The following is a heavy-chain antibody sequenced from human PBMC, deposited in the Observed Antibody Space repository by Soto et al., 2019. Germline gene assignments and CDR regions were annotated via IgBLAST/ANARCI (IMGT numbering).Heavy chain of an antibody. CDR2: ISSSSSTI. CDR1: GFTFSSYS. V-gene: IGHV3-48*02. Sequence: EVQLVESGGGLVQPGGSLRLSCAASGFTFSSYSMNWVRQAPGKGLEWVSYISSSSSTIYYADSVKGRLTISRDNAKNSLYLQMNSLRDEDTAVYYCAASNFDWLDWFDPWGQGTLVTVSS. D-gene: IGHD3-9*01. CDR3: AASNFDWLDWFDP. J-gene: IGHJ5*02.